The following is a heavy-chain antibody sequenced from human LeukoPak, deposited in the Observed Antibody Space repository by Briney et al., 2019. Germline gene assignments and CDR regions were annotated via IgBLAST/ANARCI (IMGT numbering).Heavy chain of an antibody. CDR3: ARASSGYYWDFDY. CDR2: IYYLWNT. Sequence: KSSETLSLTCAVYGGSFSGYYWSWIRQPPGKGLYWVGSIYYLWNTYSNPSLKSRVTLSADPSKNQFSLKVTSVTAADTAVYYCARASSGYYWDFDYWGQGALVTVSS. D-gene: IGHD3-22*01. J-gene: IGHJ4*02. CDR1: GGSFSGYY. V-gene: IGHV4-34*01.